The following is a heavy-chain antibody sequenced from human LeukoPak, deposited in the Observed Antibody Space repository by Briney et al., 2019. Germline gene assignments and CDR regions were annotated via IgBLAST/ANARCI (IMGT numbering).Heavy chain of an antibody. Sequence: ASLKVSCKASGYTFTGYYMHWGRQAPGEGLEWMGWINPNSGGTNYAQKFQGRVTMTRDTSISTAYMELSRLRSDDTAVYYCARGGYGGNFLDYWGQGTLVTVSS. CDR2: INPNSGGT. V-gene: IGHV1-2*02. D-gene: IGHD4-23*01. CDR3: ARGGYGGNFLDY. J-gene: IGHJ4*02. CDR1: GYTFTGYY.